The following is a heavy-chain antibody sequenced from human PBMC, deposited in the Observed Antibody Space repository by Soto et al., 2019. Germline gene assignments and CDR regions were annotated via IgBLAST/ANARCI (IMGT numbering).Heavy chain of an antibody. CDR1: GFTFSSYG. CDR3: AKRGNSGDRNCYYFDY. D-gene: IGHD5-12*01. J-gene: IGHJ4*02. Sequence: QVQLVDSGGGVVQPGESLRLSCAASGFTFSSYGMHWVRQAPGKGLEWVAAISTDGSVRYYVDSVKGRFTISRDNSKNTLYMQMNSLRAEDTAVYYCAKRGNSGDRNCYYFDYWGRGTLVTVSS. CDR2: ISTDGSVR. V-gene: IGHV3-30*18.